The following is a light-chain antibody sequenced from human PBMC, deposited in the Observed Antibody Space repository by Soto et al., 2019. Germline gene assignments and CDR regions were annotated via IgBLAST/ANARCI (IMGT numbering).Light chain of an antibody. V-gene: IGKV1-33*01. J-gene: IGKJ1*01. CDR2: DAS. CDR1: QDISNY. Sequence: DIQMTQSPSSLSASVGDRVTITCQASQDISNYLNWYQQKPGKAXKLLIYDASNLETGVPGRFSGSGSETEFTLTITSLQPDDLATYYCQHYRGTFGQGTKVDIK. CDR3: QHYRGT.